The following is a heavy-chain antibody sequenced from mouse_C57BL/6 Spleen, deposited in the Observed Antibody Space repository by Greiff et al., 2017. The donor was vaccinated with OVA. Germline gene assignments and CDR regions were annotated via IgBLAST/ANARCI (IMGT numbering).Heavy chain of an antibody. J-gene: IGHJ1*03. Sequence: VQVVESGPELVKPGASVKISCKASGYAFSSSWMNWVKQRPGKGLEWIGRIYPGDGDTNYNGKFKGKATLTADKSSSTAYMQLSSLTSEDSAVYFCARNYYGSSYRRYFDVWGTGTTVTVSS. CDR2: IYPGDGDT. CDR3: ARNYYGSSYRRYFDV. V-gene: IGHV1-82*01. D-gene: IGHD1-1*01. CDR1: GYAFSSSW.